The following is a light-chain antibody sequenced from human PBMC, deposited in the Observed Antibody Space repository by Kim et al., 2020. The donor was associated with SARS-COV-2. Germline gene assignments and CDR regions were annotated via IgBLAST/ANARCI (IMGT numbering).Light chain of an antibody. CDR2: QDN. Sequence: SPGQPAIISCSGDELVNKYVCWYQHKPGQSPVVLIYQDNRRPSGIPERFSGSNSGNTATLTISVTQAMDEADYYCQTWDNRASAVVFGGGTKLTVL. CDR3: QTWDNRASAVV. J-gene: IGLJ2*01. V-gene: IGLV3-1*01. CDR1: ELVNKY.